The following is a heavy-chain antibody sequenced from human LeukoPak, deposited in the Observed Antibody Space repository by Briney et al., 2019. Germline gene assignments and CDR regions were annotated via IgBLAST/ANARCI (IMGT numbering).Heavy chain of an antibody. CDR1: GYTFTGYY. Sequence: ASVKVSCKASGYTFTGYYMHWVRQAPGQGLEWMGWINPNSGGTNYAQKFQGRVTMTRYTSISTAYMELSRLRSDDTAVYYCARVRYRLAETYIDYWGQGTLVIVSS. D-gene: IGHD3-16*01. V-gene: IGHV1-2*02. CDR2: INPNSGGT. CDR3: ARVRYRLAETYIDY. J-gene: IGHJ4*02.